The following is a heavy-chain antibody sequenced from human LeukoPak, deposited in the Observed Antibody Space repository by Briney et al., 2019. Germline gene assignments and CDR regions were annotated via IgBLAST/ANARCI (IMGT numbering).Heavy chain of an antibody. V-gene: IGHV1-18*01. CDR3: ARNLPGVAVFDI. Sequence: SVKVSCKASGYTFTSYGINWVRQAPGQGLEWMGWISAYSGNTNYAQKLQGRVTMTTDTSTSTAYMELSSLRSDDTAVYYCARNLPGVAVFDIWGLGTMVTVSS. CDR2: ISAYSGNT. CDR1: GYTFTSYG. J-gene: IGHJ3*02. D-gene: IGHD6-19*01.